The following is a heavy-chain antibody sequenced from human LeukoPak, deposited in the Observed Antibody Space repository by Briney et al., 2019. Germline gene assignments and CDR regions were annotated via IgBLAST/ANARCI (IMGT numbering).Heavy chain of an antibody. Sequence: GESLKISCKGSGYSFTSYWIGWVRPMPGKGLEWMGIIYPGDSDTRYSPSFQGQVTISADKSISTAYLQWSSLKASDTAMYYCARIAVAGTLGYYYYYMDVWGKGTTVTVSS. D-gene: IGHD6-19*01. J-gene: IGHJ6*03. V-gene: IGHV5-51*01. CDR3: ARIAVAGTLGYYYYYMDV. CDR1: GYSFTSYW. CDR2: IYPGDSDT.